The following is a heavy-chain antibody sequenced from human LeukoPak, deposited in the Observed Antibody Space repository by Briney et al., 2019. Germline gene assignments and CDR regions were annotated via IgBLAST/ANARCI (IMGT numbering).Heavy chain of an antibody. CDR1: GFTLSSYA. J-gene: IGHJ5*02. V-gene: IGHV3-23*01. CDR2: ISVSGNT. Sequence: GGSLRLSCAASGFTLSSYAMSWVRQGPGKGLEWVSAISVSGNTYHADSVKGRFTISRDSSKNTLYLQMNSLRAGDAAVYYCTRDTGTTGEVKFDPWGQGTLVTVSS. D-gene: IGHD4-17*01. CDR3: TRDTGTTGEVKFDP.